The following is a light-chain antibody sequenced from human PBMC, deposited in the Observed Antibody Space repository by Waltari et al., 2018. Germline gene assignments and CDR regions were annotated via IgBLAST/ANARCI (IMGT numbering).Light chain of an antibody. J-gene: IGKJ4*01. CDR1: QVIGNA. CDR3: QQYYSIALN. CDR2: AAS. V-gene: IGKV1-NL1*01. Sequence: DIQMTQSPSSLSASVGDRVTITCRASQVIGNALAWYQQKPGKTPKLLFYAASRLESGVPSRFSGSGSGTDYTLTISSLQPEDFATYYCQQYYSIALNFGGGTKVEIK.